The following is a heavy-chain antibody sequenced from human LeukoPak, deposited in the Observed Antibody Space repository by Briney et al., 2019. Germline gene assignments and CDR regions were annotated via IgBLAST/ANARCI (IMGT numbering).Heavy chain of an antibody. CDR1: GGSISSSSYY. D-gene: IGHD3-3*01. CDR3: ARGYYDFWSGYYTYYYYYMDV. CDR2: IYYSGST. Sequence: SETLSLTCTVSGGSISSSSYYWGWIRQPPGKGLEWIGSIYYSGSTNYNPSLKSRVTISVDTSKNQFSLKLSSVTAADTAVYYCARGYYDFWSGYYTYYYYYMDVWGKGTTVTVSS. J-gene: IGHJ6*03. V-gene: IGHV4-39*07.